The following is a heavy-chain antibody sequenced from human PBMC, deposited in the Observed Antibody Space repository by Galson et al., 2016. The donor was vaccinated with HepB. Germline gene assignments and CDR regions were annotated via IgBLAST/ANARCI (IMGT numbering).Heavy chain of an antibody. V-gene: IGHV1-18*04. D-gene: IGHD6-25*01. CDR1: GYTFTTYG. J-gene: IGHJ6*02. Sequence: SVKVSCKASGYTFTTYGISWVRQAPGQGLEWLGWISANSGNTNYAQNLQGRVTLTTDTSTTTAYMELRSLRSDDTAVYYCARAVRHGKEVWGQGTTVTVSS. CDR2: ISANSGNT. CDR3: ARAVRHGKEV.